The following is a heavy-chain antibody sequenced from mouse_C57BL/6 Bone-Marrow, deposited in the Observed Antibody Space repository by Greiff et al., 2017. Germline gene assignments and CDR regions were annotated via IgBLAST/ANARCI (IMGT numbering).Heavy chain of an antibody. D-gene: IGHD4-1*01. V-gene: IGHV5-6*01. J-gene: IGHJ2*01. CDR2: ISSGGSYT. CDR3: AGGLGDFDY. Sequence: EVMLVESGGDLVKPGGSLKLSCAASGFTFSSYGMSWVRQTPDKSLEWVATISSGGSYTYYPDSVKGRFTISRDNAKNTLCLQMSSLKSEDTAMYYCAGGLGDFDYWGRGTTLTVSS. CDR1: GFTFSSYG.